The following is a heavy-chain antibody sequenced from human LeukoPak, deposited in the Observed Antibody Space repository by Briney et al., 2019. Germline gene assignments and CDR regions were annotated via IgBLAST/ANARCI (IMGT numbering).Heavy chain of an antibody. V-gene: IGHV3-30*18. Sequence: PGGSLRLSCGASGFSFNMHAMHWVRQAPGKGLEWVAVISYDGIKKYFADPVKGRFTISRDNSKNTLYLQMNSLRAEDTAVYYCAKVYCGGDCYSHFDYWGQGSLVTVSS. D-gene: IGHD2-21*02. CDR1: GFSFNMHA. CDR2: ISYDGIKK. J-gene: IGHJ4*02. CDR3: AKVYCGGDCYSHFDY.